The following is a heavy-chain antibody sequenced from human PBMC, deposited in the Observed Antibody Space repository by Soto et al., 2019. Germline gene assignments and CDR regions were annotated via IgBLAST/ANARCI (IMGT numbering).Heavy chain of an antibody. CDR1: GDSISSYF. J-gene: IGHJ4*02. CDR2: IYTSGST. Sequence: SLTCTVSGDSISSYFWSWIRQPAGKGLEWIGRIYTSGSTNYNSSLKSRVTMSVDTSKNQFSLKLTSVTAADTAVYYCARESGSDRYLDCWGQGTLVTVSS. V-gene: IGHV4-4*07. D-gene: IGHD3-3*01. CDR3: ARESGSDRYLDC.